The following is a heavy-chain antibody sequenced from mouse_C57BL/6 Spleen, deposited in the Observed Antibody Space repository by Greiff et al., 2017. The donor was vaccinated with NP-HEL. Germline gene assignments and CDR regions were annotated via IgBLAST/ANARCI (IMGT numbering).Heavy chain of an antibody. D-gene: IGHD2-5*01. V-gene: IGHV5-16*01. CDR1: GFTFSDYY. J-gene: IGHJ4*01. Sequence: EVMLVESEGGLVQPGRSMKLSCTASGFTFSDYYMAWVRQVPEKGLEWVANINYDGSSTYYLDSLKSRFIISRDNAKNILYLQMSSLKSEDTATYYGARDRGYYSNHYYAMDYWGQGTSVTVSS. CDR2: INYDGSST. CDR3: ARDRGYYSNHYYAMDY.